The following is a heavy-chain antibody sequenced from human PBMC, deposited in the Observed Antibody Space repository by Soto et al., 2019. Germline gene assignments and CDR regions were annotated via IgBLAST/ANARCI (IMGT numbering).Heavy chain of an antibody. CDR3: VKERSGHSYADS. J-gene: IGHJ4*02. D-gene: IGHD5-18*01. V-gene: IGHV3-21*04. CDR2: ISSGSSDT. CDR1: GFTFSRVS. Sequence: LRLSCEASGFTFSRVSMNWVRQVPGKGLEWVASISSGSSDTWYADSVKGRFIISRDNAQNSLFLQMNTLRPEDTAVYYCVKERSGHSYADSWGQGTLVTVSS.